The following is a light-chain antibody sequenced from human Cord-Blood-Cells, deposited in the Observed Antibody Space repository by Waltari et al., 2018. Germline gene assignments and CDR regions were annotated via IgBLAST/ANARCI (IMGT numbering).Light chain of an antibody. CDR3: CSYAGSYV. Sequence: QSALTQPLSVSGSPGPAVTISCTGTSSDVGGYNYVSWYQQHPGKAPKLMNYDVSKRPSGVPDRFSGSKSGNTASLTISGLQAEDEADYYCCSYAGSYVFGTGTKVTVL. CDR2: DVS. J-gene: IGLJ1*01. CDR1: SSDVGGYNY. V-gene: IGLV2-11*01.